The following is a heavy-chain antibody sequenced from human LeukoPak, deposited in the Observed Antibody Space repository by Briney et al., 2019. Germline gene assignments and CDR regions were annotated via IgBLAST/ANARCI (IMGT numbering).Heavy chain of an antibody. D-gene: IGHD5-18*01. V-gene: IGHV4-59*01. Sequence: SETLSLTCAVYGGSLSAYYWTWIRQPPGKGLEWIGYIYYSGSTYYNPSLRSRVTISVDTSKNQFSLKLSSVTAADTAVYYCARVRSYGIFDYWGQGTLVTVSS. CDR2: IYYSGST. CDR3: ARVRSYGIFDY. J-gene: IGHJ4*02. CDR1: GGSLSAYY.